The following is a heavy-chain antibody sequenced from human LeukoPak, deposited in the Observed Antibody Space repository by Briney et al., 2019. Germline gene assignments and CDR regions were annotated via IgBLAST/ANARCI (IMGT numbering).Heavy chain of an antibody. J-gene: IGHJ4*02. Sequence: SETLSLTCAVYGGSFSGYYCTWIRQAPGKGLEWIGEIHPSGRTNYNPSLMSRVSLSLDTSKNQFSLRLSSVTAADTAVYFCARGLDTYKSGVDWGQGTLVTVSS. CDR1: GGSFSGYY. V-gene: IGHV4-34*01. CDR3: ARGLDTYKSGVD. CDR2: IHPSGRT. D-gene: IGHD1-26*01.